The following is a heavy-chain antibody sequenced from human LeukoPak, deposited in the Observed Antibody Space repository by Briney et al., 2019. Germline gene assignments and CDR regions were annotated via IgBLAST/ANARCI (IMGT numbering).Heavy chain of an antibody. J-gene: IGHJ3*02. CDR2: ISGSGGST. V-gene: IGHV3-23*01. CDR1: GFTFRNFA. D-gene: IGHD2-21*02. Sequence: PGGSLRLSCAASGFTFRNFAMGWVRQAPGKGLEWVSAISGSGGSTYYADSVKGRFTISRDNSKNTLYLQMNSLRAEDTAVYYCAKTRLLFNDAFDIWGQGTMVTVSS. CDR3: AKTRLLFNDAFDI.